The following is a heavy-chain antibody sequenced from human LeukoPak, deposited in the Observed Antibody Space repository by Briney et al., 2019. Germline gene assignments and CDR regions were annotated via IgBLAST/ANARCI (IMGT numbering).Heavy chain of an antibody. D-gene: IGHD3-3*01. CDR2: IKSDGSRT. Sequence: PGGSLRLSCAASGFTFSNYWMHWVRQAPGKGLVWVSRIKSDGSRTDYADSVKGRFTISRDNAKNTLYLQMNSLRAEDTAVYYCAKVFRDFWSAFDYWGQGTLVTVSS. J-gene: IGHJ4*02. CDR3: AKVFRDFWSAFDY. CDR1: GFTFSNYW. V-gene: IGHV3-74*01.